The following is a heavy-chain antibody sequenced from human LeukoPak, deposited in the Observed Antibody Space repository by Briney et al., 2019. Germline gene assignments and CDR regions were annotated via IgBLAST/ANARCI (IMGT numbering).Heavy chain of an antibody. J-gene: IGHJ5*02. Sequence: SETLSLTCAVSGYSISSSNWWGWIRQPPGKGLEWIGYIYYSGSTYYNPPLKRRVTMSVDTSKNQFSLKLSSVTAVDTAVYYCARVVPAAEITNWFDPWGQGTLVTVSS. D-gene: IGHD2-2*01. CDR1: GYSISSSNW. CDR3: ARVVPAAEITNWFDP. CDR2: IYYSGST. V-gene: IGHV4-28*03.